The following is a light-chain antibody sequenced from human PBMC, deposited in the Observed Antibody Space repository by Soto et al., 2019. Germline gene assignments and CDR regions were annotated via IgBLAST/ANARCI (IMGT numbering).Light chain of an antibody. CDR1: QSISSY. V-gene: IGKV1-39*01. J-gene: IGKJ2*01. CDR2: AAS. CDR3: QQSYSAPRGYT. Sequence: DIQMTQSPSSLSASVGDRVTVTCRASQSISSYLNWYQQKPGKAPKLLIYAASSLQSVVPSRFSGSGSGTDFTLTISSLQPEDFATYYCQQSYSAPRGYTFGQGTKLEI.